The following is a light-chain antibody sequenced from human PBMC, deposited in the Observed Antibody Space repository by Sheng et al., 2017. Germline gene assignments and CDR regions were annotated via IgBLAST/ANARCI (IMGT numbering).Light chain of an antibody. J-gene: IGLJ2*01. CDR2: DDT. Sequence: SYVLTQPPSVSVAPGQTARITCGRNNIGSKSVHWYQQKAGQAPVLVVYDDTDRPSGIPERFSGSNSGNTATLTISRVEAGDEAAYYCQVWDSSSDHVVFGGGTKLTVL. CDR3: QVWDSSSDHVV. V-gene: IGLV3-21*02. CDR1: NIGSKS.